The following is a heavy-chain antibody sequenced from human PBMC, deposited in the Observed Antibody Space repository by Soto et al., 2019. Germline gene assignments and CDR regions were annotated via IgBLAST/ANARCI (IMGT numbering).Heavy chain of an antibody. V-gene: IGHV3-53*02. D-gene: IGHD3-22*01. J-gene: IGHJ6*02. CDR3: ARGPGLLPYHCDVMDV. CDR2: IYSGGST. Sequence: EVQLVETGGGLIQPGGSLRLSCAASGFTVSRNYMSWVRQAPGKGLEWVAVIYSGGSTYYADSVKGRFTISRDNSKNTLYLQMNSLRVEETAVYYCARGPGLLPYHCDVMDVWGQGTTVTVAS. CDR1: GFTVSRNY.